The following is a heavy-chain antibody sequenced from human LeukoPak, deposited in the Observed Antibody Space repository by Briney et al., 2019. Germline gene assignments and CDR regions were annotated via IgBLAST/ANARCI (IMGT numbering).Heavy chain of an antibody. Sequence: ASVKVFCKASGYYFTSCYMHWVRQAPGQGLEWMGIINPSGGSTSYAQKFQGRVTMTRDTSTSTVYMELSSLRSEDTAVYYRAVVTSYSMIVVVITHFDYWGQGTLVTVSS. CDR1: GYYFTSCY. J-gene: IGHJ4*02. CDR2: INPSGGST. CDR3: AVVTSYSMIVVVITHFDY. D-gene: IGHD3-22*01. V-gene: IGHV1-46*01.